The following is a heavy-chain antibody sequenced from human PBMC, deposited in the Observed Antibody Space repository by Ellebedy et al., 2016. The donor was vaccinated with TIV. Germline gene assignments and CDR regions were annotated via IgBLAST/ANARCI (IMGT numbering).Heavy chain of an antibody. V-gene: IGHV3-21*01. J-gene: IGHJ6*02. CDR1: GFTFSSYS. CDR3: ARDVPAYGMDV. Sequence: GESLKISCAASGFTFSSYSMNWVRQAPGKGLEWVSSISSSSSSIYYADSVKGRFTISRDNAKKPLYRQMNSLTAEDTAVYYCARDVPAYGMDVWGQGTTVSVSS. CDR2: ISSSSSSI.